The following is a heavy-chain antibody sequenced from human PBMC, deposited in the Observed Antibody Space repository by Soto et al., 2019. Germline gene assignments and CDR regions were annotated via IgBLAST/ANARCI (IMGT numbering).Heavy chain of an antibody. CDR2: ISDSGGTT. CDR1: GFPYCCYH. J-gene: IGHJ6*02. V-gene: IGHV3-23*01. CDR3: AKDRGTSIDVHRYFHYYGMDV. D-gene: IGHD2-2*01. Sequence: GCSLSLSCADSGFPYCCYHMTWVRQAPGQGLERVASISDSGGTTNYADSVKGRFTISRDNSKNTAYLQMNSLRAEDTAVYYWAKDRGTSIDVHRYFHYYGMDVWGQGTTVTVSS.